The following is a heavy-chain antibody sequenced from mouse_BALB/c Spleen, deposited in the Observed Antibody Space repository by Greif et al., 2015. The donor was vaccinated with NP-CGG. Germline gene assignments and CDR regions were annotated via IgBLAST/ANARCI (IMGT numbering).Heavy chain of an antibody. J-gene: IGHJ4*01. CDR1: GFTFSSFG. Sequence: EVKLVESGGGLVQPGGSRKLSCAASGFTFSSFGMHWVRQAPEKGLEWVAYISSGSSTIYYADTVKGRFTISRDNPKNTLFLQMTSLRSEDTAMYYCARSYYRYDAYAMDYWGQGTSVTVSS. D-gene: IGHD2-14*01. V-gene: IGHV5-17*02. CDR3: ARSYYRYDAYAMDY. CDR2: ISSGSSTI.